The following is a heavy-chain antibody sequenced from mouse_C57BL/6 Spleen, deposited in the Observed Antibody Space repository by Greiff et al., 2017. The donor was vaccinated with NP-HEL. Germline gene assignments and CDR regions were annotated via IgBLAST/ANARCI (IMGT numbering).Heavy chain of an antibody. CDR1: GYTFTSYW. CDR2: IYPGSGST. CDR3: ERRGDSSGYRYYAMEC. Sequence: QVQLKQPGAELVKPGASVKMSCKASGYTFTSYWITWVKQRPGQGLEWIGDIYPGSGSTNYNEKFKSKATLTVDTSSSTAYMQLSSLTSEDSEVYYCERRGDSSGYRYYAMECWGKGASVTVS. V-gene: IGHV1-55*01. J-gene: IGHJ4*01. D-gene: IGHD3-2*02.